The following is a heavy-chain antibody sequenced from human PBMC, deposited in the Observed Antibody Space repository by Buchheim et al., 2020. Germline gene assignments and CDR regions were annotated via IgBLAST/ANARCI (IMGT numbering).Heavy chain of an antibody. CDR2: ISGSGSTT. CDR1: GFSFSGYA. Sequence: EVQLVDSGGGLVQPGESLRLSCAASGFSFSGYAMSWVRQAPGKGLEWVSSISGSGSTTFNADSVKGLFTISRAKSKKRLYLQMNSLRAEDTAVYFCAKGSRGYTNYYFDYWGQGTL. V-gene: IGHV3-23*04. D-gene: IGHD4-11*01. J-gene: IGHJ4*02. CDR3: AKGSRGYTNYYFDY.